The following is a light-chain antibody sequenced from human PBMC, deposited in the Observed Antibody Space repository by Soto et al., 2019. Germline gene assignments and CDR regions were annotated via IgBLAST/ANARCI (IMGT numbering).Light chain of an antibody. Sequence: QSALTQLPSASGTPGQRVTISCSGSSSNIGSNYVYWYQQLPGTAPKLLTYRNNQRPSGVPDRFSGSKSGTSASLAISGLRSEDEADYYCAAWDDSLSGYVFGTGTKVTVL. CDR2: RNN. CDR1: SSNIGSNY. J-gene: IGLJ1*01. CDR3: AAWDDSLSGYV. V-gene: IGLV1-47*01.